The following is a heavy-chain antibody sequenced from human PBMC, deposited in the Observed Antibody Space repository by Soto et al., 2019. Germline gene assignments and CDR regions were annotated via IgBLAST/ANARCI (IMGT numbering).Heavy chain of an antibody. V-gene: IGHV3-13*04. J-gene: IGHJ5*01. CDR1: GFMFSDYD. Sequence: GGSLRLSCVGSGFMFSDYDIHWVRQSTGKGLEWVSGSGIAGDSPQSDSVKGRFTVSQDNARNSLFLQMNSLRVGDTAIYYCARRIIRSSSGHTWFDSWGQGILVTVSS. D-gene: IGHD2-21*01. CDR3: ARRIIRSSSGHTWFDS. CDR2: SGIAGDS.